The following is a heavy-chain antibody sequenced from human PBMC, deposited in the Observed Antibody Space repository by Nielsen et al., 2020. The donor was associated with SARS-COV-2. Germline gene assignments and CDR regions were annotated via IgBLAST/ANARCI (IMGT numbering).Heavy chain of an antibody. CDR3: ARQGLRSPETDY. CDR1: GYSFTNYW. V-gene: IGHV5-51*01. Sequence: KVSCKGSGYSFTNYWIGWVRQMPGRGLEWMGIIYPGDSETRYSPSFQDQVTMSVDKSISTAYLLWSSLKASDTAIYYCARQGLRSPETDYWGQGTLVTVS. CDR2: IYPGDSET. D-gene: IGHD3/OR15-3a*01. J-gene: IGHJ4*02.